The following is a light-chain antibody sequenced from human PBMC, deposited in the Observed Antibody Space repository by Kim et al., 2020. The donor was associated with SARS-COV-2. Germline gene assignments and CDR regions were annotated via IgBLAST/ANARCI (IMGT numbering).Light chain of an antibody. J-gene: IGLJ2*01. Sequence: SYELTQPPSVSVSPEQTASITCCGDKLGDKYACWYQQKPDQSPVLVIYQDSKRPSGIPERFSGSNSGRTATLTISGTQAMDEADYYCQAWDSSTVVFGGGTQLTVL. CDR3: QAWDSSTVV. CDR2: QDS. V-gene: IGLV3-1*01. CDR1: KLGDKY.